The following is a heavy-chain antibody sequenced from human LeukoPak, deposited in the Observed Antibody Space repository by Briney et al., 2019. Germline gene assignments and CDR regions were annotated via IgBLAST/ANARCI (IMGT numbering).Heavy chain of an antibody. CDR1: GYTFTGYY. CDR2: INPTSGGT. J-gene: IGHJ2*01. Sequence: ASVKVSCKASGYTFTGYYMHWVRQAPGQGLEWMGWINPTSGGTNYAQKFQGRVTMTRDTSISTAYMELRSLRSDDTAVYYCARYLRSLSWYFDLWGRGTLVTVSS. D-gene: IGHD4-17*01. V-gene: IGHV1-2*02. CDR3: ARYLRSLSWYFDL.